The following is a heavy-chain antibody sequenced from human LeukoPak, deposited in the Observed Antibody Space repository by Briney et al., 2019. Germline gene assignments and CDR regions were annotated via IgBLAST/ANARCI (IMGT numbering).Heavy chain of an antibody. CDR1: GYTFTSYG. J-gene: IGHJ4*02. CDR3: GRGVDTGSSFDY. Sequence: ASVKVSCKASGYTFTSYGISWVRQAPGQGLEWMGWISAYNGNTNYAQKLQGRVTMTRDTSTTTVYMELSSLRAEDTAVYYCGRGVDTGSSFDYWGQGTLVTVSS. V-gene: IGHV1-18*01. CDR2: ISAYNGNT. D-gene: IGHD5-18*01.